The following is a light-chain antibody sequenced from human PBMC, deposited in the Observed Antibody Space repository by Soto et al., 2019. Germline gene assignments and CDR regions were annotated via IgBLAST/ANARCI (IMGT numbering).Light chain of an antibody. V-gene: IGKV1-39*01. CDR2: GAS. CDR1: QSVSSD. CDR3: QHIYGIPIT. J-gene: IGKJ5*01. Sequence: DIQMTHSPSTLSASVGDRVTITCRASQSVSSDLNWYQQKAGKAPQILIYGASSLQSGVPSRFSGSGSGTRFTLTISSLQPEDVATYYCQHIYGIPITLGQGTRLEIK.